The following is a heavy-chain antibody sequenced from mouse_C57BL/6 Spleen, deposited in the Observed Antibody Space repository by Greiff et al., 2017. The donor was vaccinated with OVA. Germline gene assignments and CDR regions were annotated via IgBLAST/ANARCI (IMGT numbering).Heavy chain of an antibody. J-gene: IGHJ3*01. CDR1: GYSFTGYY. CDR3: ARWGYYVSSPWFAY. CDR2: INPSTGGT. V-gene: IGHV1-42*01. D-gene: IGHD1-1*01. Sequence: VQLKQSGPELVKPGASVKISCKASGYSFTGYYMNWVKQSPEKSLEWIGEINPSTGGTTYNQKFKAKATLTVDKSSSTAYMQLKSLTSEDSAVYYCARWGYYVSSPWFAYWGQGTLVTVSA.